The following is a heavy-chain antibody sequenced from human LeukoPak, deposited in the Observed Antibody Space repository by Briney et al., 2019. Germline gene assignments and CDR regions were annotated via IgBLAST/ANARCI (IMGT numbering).Heavy chain of an antibody. D-gene: IGHD2-2*02. CDR1: GFTVSSNY. CDR3: AREKGYCSSTSCYTNGMDV. Sequence: PGGSLRLSCAASGFTVSSNYMSWVRQAPGKGLEWVSAIYSGGSTYYADSVKGRFTISRDNSKNTLYLQMNSLRAEDTAVYYCAREKGYCSSTSCYTNGMDVWGQGTTVTVSS. CDR2: IYSGGST. J-gene: IGHJ6*02. V-gene: IGHV3-53*01.